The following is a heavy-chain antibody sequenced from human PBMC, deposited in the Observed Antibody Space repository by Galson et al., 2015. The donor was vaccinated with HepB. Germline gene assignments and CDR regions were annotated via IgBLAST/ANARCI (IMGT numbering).Heavy chain of an antibody. V-gene: IGHV3-30*18. CDR3: AKDWAIQAWSGGMDV. CDR2: ISYGGSNE. CDR1: GFTFRSYG. D-gene: IGHD5-18*01. Sequence: SLRLSCAASGFTFRSYGMHWVRQGPGKGLEWVAVISYGGSNEYYVDSVKGRFTISRDNSKNMLYLQMNSLKAEDTAVYYCAKDWAIQAWSGGMDVWGQGTTVTVSS. J-gene: IGHJ6*02.